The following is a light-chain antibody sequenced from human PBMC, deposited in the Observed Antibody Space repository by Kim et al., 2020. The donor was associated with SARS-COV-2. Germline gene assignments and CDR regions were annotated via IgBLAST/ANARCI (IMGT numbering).Light chain of an antibody. CDR2: VNSDGSH. CDR3: QTWGPGIRV. J-gene: IGLJ3*02. V-gene: IGLV4-69*01. Sequence: ASVNVTCTLGNSHSYCAIAWHQQPPEKGPRFLMKVNSDGSHIKGDGIPERFPASVSGAERYLTISSLQSEDEADYYCQTWGPGIRVFGGGTQLTVL. CDR1: NSHSYCA.